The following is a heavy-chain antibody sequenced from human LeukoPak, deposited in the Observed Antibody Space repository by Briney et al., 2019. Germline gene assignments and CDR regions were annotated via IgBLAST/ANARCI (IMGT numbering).Heavy chain of an antibody. CDR3: TRGRRQLAPGDY. D-gene: IGHD6-13*01. V-gene: IGHV4-34*01. CDR1: TGSFSGDY. Sequence: PSETLSLTCAVYTGSFSGDYWSWIRQPPGKGLEWIGEIDQSGTTNYNPSLKSRLTISIDTSRNQFSLKLSSVTAADTAVYYCTRGRRQLAPGDYWGQGALVTVSP. CDR2: IDQSGTT. J-gene: IGHJ4*02.